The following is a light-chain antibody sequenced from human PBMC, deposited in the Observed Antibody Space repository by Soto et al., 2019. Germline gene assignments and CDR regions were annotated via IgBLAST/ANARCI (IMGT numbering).Light chain of an antibody. J-gene: IGKJ1*01. Sequence: AIRMTQSPSSFSASTGDRVTITCRASQGISSYLAWYQQKPGEAPKLLIYAASTLQSGVPSRFSGSGSGTDFTLTISCLQSEDFATYYCQQYYSYSPWTFGQGTKVDIK. CDR3: QQYYSYSPWT. CDR1: QGISSY. V-gene: IGKV1-8*01. CDR2: AAS.